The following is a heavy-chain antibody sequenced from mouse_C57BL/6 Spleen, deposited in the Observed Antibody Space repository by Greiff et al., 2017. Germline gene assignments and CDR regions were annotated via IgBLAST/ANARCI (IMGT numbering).Heavy chain of an antibody. CDR1: GYTFTSYW. Sequence: QVKLQQPGAELVKPGASVKMSCKASGYTFTSYWITWVKQRPGQGLEWIGEIYPGSGSTNDNEKFKSKATLTVDTSASTAYMQLSSLTSADAAVYSCASCGGYDYFDYWGQGTTLTVSS. CDR3: ASCGGYDYFDY. J-gene: IGHJ2*01. D-gene: IGHD2-2*01. CDR2: IYPGSGST. V-gene: IGHV1-55*01.